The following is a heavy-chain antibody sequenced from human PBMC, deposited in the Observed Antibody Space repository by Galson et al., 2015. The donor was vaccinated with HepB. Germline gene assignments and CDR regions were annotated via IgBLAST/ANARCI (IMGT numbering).Heavy chain of an antibody. Sequence: SLRLSCAASGFTFSDYYMSWIRQAPGKGLEWVSYISSSGSTIYYADSVKGRFTISRDNAKNSLYLQMNSLRAEDTAVYYCARAQGFGAMVPNGIDYWGQGTLVTVSS. CDR2: ISSSGSTI. D-gene: IGHD5-18*01. CDR3: ARAQGFGAMVPNGIDY. V-gene: IGHV3-11*01. J-gene: IGHJ4*02. CDR1: GFTFSDYY.